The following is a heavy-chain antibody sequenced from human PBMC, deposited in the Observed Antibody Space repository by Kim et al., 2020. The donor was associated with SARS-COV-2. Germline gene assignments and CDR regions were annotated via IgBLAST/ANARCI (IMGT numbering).Heavy chain of an antibody. Sequence: GESLKISCKGSGYSFTSYWIGWVRQMPGKGLEWMGIIYPGDSDTRYSPSFQGQVTISADKSISTAYLQWSSLKASDTAMYYCARRRGGYDQHDAFDIWGQGTMVTVSS. CDR2: IYPGDSDT. CDR3: ARRRGGYDQHDAFDI. V-gene: IGHV5-51*01. D-gene: IGHD5-12*01. J-gene: IGHJ3*02. CDR1: GYSFTSYW.